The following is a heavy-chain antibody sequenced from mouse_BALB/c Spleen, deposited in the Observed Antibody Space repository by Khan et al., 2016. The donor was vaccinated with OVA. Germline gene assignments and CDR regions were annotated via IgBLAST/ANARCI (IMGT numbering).Heavy chain of an antibody. CDR3: ARSIMAN. CDR1: GYSITSDYA. V-gene: IGHV3-2*02. CDR2: ISYSGST. J-gene: IGHJ2*01. Sequence: EVQLLESGPGLVKPSQSLSLTCTVTGYSITSDYAWNWIRQFPGNKLEWMGYISYSGSTSYNPSLKSRISITRDTSKNQFFLQLNSVTTEDTATYDCARSIMANWGQGTTLTVSS.